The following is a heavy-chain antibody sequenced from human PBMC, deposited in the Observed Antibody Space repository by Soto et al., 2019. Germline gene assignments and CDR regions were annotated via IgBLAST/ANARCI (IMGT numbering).Heavy chain of an antibody. Sequence: PGESLKISCKGSGYSFAGYWITWVRQKPGKGLEWMGRIDPSDSQTYYSPSLRGHVTISVTKSITTVFLQWSSLRASDTAMYYCARQIYDSDTGPNFQYYFDSWGKGTPVPVSP. D-gene: IGHD3-22*01. CDR2: IDPSDSQT. V-gene: IGHV5-10-1*01. J-gene: IGHJ4*02. CDR3: ARQIYDSDTGPNFQYYFDS. CDR1: GYSFAGYW.